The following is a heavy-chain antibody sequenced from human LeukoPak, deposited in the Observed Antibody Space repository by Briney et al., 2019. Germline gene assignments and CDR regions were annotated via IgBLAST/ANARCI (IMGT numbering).Heavy chain of an antibody. CDR3: ARVDSSGYWYYYYYMDV. CDR1: GYTFTSYG. CDR2: ISAYNGNT. J-gene: IGHJ6*03. V-gene: IGHV1-18*01. Sequence: GASVKVSCKASGYTFTSYGISWVRQALGQGLEWMGWISAYNGNTNYAQKLQGRVTMTTDTSTSTAYMELRSLRSEDTAVYYCARVDSSGYWYYYYYMDVWGKGTTVTVSS. D-gene: IGHD3-22*01.